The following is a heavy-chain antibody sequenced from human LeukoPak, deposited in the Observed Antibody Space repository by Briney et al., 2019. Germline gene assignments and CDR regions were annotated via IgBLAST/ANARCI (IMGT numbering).Heavy chain of an antibody. Sequence: SETLSLTCAVYGGSFSGYYWSWIRQPPGKGLEWIGEINHSGSTNYNPSLKSRVTVSVDTSKNQFSLKLSSVTAADTAVYYCARDTMVRGFKVISYFDYWGQGTLVTVSS. V-gene: IGHV4-34*01. CDR3: ARDTMVRGFKVISYFDY. CDR2: INHSGST. D-gene: IGHD3-10*01. J-gene: IGHJ4*02. CDR1: GGSFSGYY.